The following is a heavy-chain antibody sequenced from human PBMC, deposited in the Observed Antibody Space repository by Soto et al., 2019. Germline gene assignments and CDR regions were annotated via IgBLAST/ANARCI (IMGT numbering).Heavy chain of an antibody. CDR1: GYTFTSYG. J-gene: IGHJ4*02. V-gene: IGHV1-18*01. D-gene: IGHD3-9*01. Sequence: ASVKVSCKASGYTFTSYGISWVRQAPGQGLEWMGWISAYNGNTNYAQKLQGRVTMTTDTSTSTAYMELRSLRSDDTAVYYCAKHYDILTGSYSRALYYFDYWGQGTLVTVSS. CDR2: ISAYNGNT. CDR3: AKHYDILTGSYSRALYYFDY.